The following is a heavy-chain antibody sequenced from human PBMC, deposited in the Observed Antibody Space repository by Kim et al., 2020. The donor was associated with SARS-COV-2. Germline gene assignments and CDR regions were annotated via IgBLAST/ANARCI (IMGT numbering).Heavy chain of an antibody. Sequence: LKSGVTRSVDTSQNQFSLKLSSVTAADTAVYYCARARVGIFGVVTHFDYWGQGTLVTVSS. D-gene: IGHD3-3*01. V-gene: IGHV4-59*01. CDR3: ARARVGIFGVVTHFDY. J-gene: IGHJ4*02.